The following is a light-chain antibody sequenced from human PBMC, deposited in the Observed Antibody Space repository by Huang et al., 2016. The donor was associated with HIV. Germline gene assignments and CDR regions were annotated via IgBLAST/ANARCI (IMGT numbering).Light chain of an antibody. J-gene: IGKJ1*01. V-gene: IGKV3-15*01. CDR2: DTS. CDR1: QSVNNK. CDR3: QQYNNWPPWT. Sequence: EVVMTQSPVTLSVSPGERATLSCRARQSVNNKLAWFQQKPGQAPRLLIHDTSLRATGIPDRFSGSGSGTEFTLTISSLQSEDFAVYYCQQYNNWPPWTFGQGTKVEIK.